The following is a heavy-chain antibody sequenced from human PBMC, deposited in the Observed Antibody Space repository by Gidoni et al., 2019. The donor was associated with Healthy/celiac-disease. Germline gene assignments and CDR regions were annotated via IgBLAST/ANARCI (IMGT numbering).Heavy chain of an antibody. CDR2: IKQDGSEK. V-gene: IGHV3-7*01. Sequence: EVQLVESGGGLVQPGGSLRLSCAASGFTFSSYWMSWVRQAPGKGLEWVANIKQDGSEKYYVDSVKGRFTISRDNAKNSLYLQMNSLRAEDTAVYYCARVLDPPDYGMDVWGQGTTVTVSS. J-gene: IGHJ6*02. CDR1: GFTFSSYW. CDR3: ARVLDPPDYGMDV.